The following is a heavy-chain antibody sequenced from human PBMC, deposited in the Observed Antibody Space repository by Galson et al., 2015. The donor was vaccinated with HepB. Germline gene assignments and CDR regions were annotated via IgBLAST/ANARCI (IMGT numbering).Heavy chain of an antibody. D-gene: IGHD2-2*01. CDR2: IIPILGIA. Sequence: SVKVSCKASGGTFSSYAISWVRQAPGQGLEWMGRIIPILGIANYAQKFQGRVTITADKSTSTAYMELSSLRSEDTAVYYCARDGECQLLNCMNYYYMDVWGKGTTVTVSS. CDR3: ARDGECQLLNCMNYYYMDV. CDR1: GGTFSSYA. V-gene: IGHV1-69*04. J-gene: IGHJ6*03.